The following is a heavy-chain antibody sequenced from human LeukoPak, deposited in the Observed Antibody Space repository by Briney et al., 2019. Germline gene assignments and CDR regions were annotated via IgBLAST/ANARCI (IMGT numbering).Heavy chain of an antibody. Sequence: PSETLSLTCTVSGGSISSYYWSWIRQPPGKGLEWIGYIYYSGSTNYNPSLKSRVTISVDTSKNQFSLKLSSVTAADTAVYYCARGSSGIAVDDYYYGMDVWGQGTTVTVSS. D-gene: IGHD6-19*01. V-gene: IGHV4-59*01. CDR3: ARGSSGIAVDDYYYGMDV. J-gene: IGHJ6*02. CDR2: IYYSGST. CDR1: GGSISSYY.